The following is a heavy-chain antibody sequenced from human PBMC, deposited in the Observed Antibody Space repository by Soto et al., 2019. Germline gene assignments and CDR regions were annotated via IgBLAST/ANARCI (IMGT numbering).Heavy chain of an antibody. CDR3: ARPRDGHKGKNYYGMDV. J-gene: IGHJ6*02. CDR2: IYPGDSDT. CDR1: GYSFTSYW. V-gene: IGHV5-51*01. Sequence: GESLKISCKGSGYSFTSYWIGWVRQMPGKGLEWMGIIYPGDSDTRYSPSFQGRVTISADKSISTAYLQWSSLKASDTAMYYCARPRDGHKGKNYYGMDVWGQGTTVTVS.